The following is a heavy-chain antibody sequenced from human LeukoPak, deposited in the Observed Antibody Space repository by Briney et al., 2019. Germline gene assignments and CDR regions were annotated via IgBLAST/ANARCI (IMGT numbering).Heavy chain of an antibody. CDR1: GGSISSYY. CDR3: ARGRGSSWYYFDS. CDR2: IYASGNT. V-gene: IGHV4-4*07. J-gene: IGHJ4*02. D-gene: IGHD6-13*01. Sequence: SETLSLTCTVSGGSISSYYWSWVRQPAGKGLEWIGRIYASGNTNYNPSLKGRVTMTVDTSKNQFSLNLSSVTAADTVVYYCARGRGSSWYYFDSWGQGTLVTVSS.